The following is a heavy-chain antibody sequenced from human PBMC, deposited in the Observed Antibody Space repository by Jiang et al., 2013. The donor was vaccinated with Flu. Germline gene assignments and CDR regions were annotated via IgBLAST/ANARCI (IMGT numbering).Heavy chain of an antibody. CDR1: GYTFASHP. CDR2: ISTYNGNT. J-gene: IGHJ4*02. V-gene: IGHV1-18*01. CDR3: ARDATGGSMADY. Sequence: GAEVKKPGASVKVSCKASGYTFASHPITWVRQAPGQGLEWMGWISTYNGNTHYAQKFQGRVTMTTDTSTSTAYMELRSLRSDDTAVYYCARDATGGSMADYWGQGTLVTVSS. D-gene: IGHD3-16*01.